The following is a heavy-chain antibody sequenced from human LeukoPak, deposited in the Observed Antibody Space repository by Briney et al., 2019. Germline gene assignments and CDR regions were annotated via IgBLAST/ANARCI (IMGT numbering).Heavy chain of an antibody. CDR2: IIPIFGTA. CDR3: ARGPRQWLVQVPPRFLDY. J-gene: IGHJ4*02. CDR1: GGTFSSYA. V-gene: IGHV1-69*05. Sequence: SVKVSCKASGGTFSSYAISWVRQAPGQGLEWMGGIIPIFGTANYAQKFQGRVTITTDESTSTAYMELSSLRSEDTAVYYCARGPRQWLVQVPPRFLDYWGQGTLVTVSS. D-gene: IGHD6-19*01.